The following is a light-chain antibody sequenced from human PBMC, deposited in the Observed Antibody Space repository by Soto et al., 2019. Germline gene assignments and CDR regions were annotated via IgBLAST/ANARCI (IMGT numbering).Light chain of an antibody. CDR2: EVS. Sequence: QSALTHPASVSGSLGQAITISCTGTSSDVGGYNYVSWYQQHPGKAPKLMIYEVSNRPSGVSNRFSGSKSGNAASLTISGLQAEEEADYYCSSYTSSSYYVFGAGTKVTXL. V-gene: IGLV2-14*01. CDR3: SSYTSSSYYV. CDR1: SSDVGGYNY. J-gene: IGLJ1*01.